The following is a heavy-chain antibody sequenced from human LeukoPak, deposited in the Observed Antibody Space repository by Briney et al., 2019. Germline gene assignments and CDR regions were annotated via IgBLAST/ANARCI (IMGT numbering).Heavy chain of an antibody. CDR3: AKDGKIRNWNYYQAKPVY. Sequence: QTGGSLRLSCAASGFTFSNYAMNWVRQAPGKGLEWVSGISGSGGSTYYADSVKGRFTISRDNSKNTLYLQTNSLRAEDTAVYYCAKDGKIRNWNYYQAKPVYWGQGTLVTVSS. V-gene: IGHV3-23*01. D-gene: IGHD1-7*01. J-gene: IGHJ4*02. CDR2: ISGSGGST. CDR1: GFTFSNYA.